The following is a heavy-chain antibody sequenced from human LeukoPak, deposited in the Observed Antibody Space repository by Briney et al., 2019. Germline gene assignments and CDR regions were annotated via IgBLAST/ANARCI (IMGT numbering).Heavy chain of an antibody. D-gene: IGHD3-16*02. J-gene: IGHJ4*02. CDR1: GFTVNKHY. V-gene: IGHV3-53*01. CDR3: ARTPPFYDYVWGSYRYTQVFDY. Sequence: GGSLRLSCAASGFTVNKHYMGWVRQAPGKGLEWVSVMHAGGITYHAHSVEGRFTISRDNSKNTLFLQMNSLRAEDTAVYYCARTPPFYDYVWGSYRYTQVFDYWGQGTLVTVSS. CDR2: MHAGGIT.